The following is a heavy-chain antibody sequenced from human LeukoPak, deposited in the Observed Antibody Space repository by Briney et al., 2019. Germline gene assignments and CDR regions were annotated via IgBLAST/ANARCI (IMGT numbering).Heavy chain of an antibody. J-gene: IGHJ4*02. Sequence: GGSLRLSCAASGFTFDDYTMHWVRQAPGKGLEWVYLISWDGDSTYYADSVKGRFTISRDNSKNSLYLQMNSLRTEDTALYYCAKDIGVGSCNGCLFDYWGQGTLVTVSS. CDR2: ISWDGDST. D-gene: IGHD2-15*01. CDR3: AKDIGVGSCNGCLFDY. V-gene: IGHV3-43*01. CDR1: GFTFDDYT.